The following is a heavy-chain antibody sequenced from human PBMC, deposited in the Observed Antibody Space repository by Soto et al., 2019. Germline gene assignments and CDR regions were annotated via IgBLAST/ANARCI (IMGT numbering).Heavy chain of an antibody. Sequence: QVQLVESGGGVVQSGRSLTLSCAASGFSLRTYGIHWIRRAPGKGLEWVAFIRYDGTKKFYANSVKGRSTISKDNSNNILYLQMSGLRAEDTAVYYCARDGVTAVAGSVNWFDPWGQGTLVTVSS. CDR3: ARDGVTAVAGSVNWFDP. V-gene: IGHV3-33*01. D-gene: IGHD6-19*01. CDR2: IRYDGTKK. CDR1: GFSLRTYG. J-gene: IGHJ5*02.